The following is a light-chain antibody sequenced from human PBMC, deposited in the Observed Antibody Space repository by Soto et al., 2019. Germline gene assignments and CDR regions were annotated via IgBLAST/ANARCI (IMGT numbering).Light chain of an antibody. J-gene: IGLJ1*01. V-gene: IGLV2-23*02. CDR1: SSDVGSSNL. CDR2: EVS. CDR3: CSDAGSSTHV. Sequence: QSALTQPPSVSGSPGQSITFSCTGTSSDVGSSNLVSWYQQHPGKAPKLLIYEVSKRPSGVSNRFSGSKSGNTASLTISGLQDEDDADYYCCSDAGSSTHVFGAGTKLTVL.